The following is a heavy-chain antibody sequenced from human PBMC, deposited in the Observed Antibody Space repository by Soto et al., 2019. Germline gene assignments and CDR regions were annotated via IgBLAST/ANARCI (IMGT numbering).Heavy chain of an antibody. J-gene: IGHJ4*02. V-gene: IGHV4-39*01. Sequence: QLQVQESGPGLVKASETLSLTCPVSGGSFGITNYYWGWIRQPPGKGLEWIGSVYYSGITYYIPSLKSRVTLSLVTSKKQFSLKLSSVTAADTAVYYCVSQVPGFGNYFDYWGQGALVTVFS. CDR3: VSQVPGFGNYFDY. D-gene: IGHD3-16*01. CDR2: VYYSGIT. CDR1: GGSFGITNYY.